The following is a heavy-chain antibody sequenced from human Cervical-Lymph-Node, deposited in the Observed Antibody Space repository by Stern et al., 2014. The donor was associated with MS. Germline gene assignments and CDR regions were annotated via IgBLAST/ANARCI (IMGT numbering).Heavy chain of an antibody. CDR3: ARVRCPNGVCYPRLDY. J-gene: IGHJ4*02. Sequence: QVQLVQSGPEVKNPGSSVRVSCKASGGTLNTSAINWVRQAPGQGLEWMGGIFPIFGATNYAQKFQGRLTVTADESTTTVYMELNSLMSEDTAIYYCARVRCPNGVCYPRLDYWGQGALVTVSS. CDR1: GGTLNTSA. D-gene: IGHD2-8*01. V-gene: IGHV1-69*01. CDR2: IFPIFGAT.